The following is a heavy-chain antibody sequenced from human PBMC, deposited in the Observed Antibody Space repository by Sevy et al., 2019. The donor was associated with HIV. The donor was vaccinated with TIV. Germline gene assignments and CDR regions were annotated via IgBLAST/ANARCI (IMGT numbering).Heavy chain of an antibody. D-gene: IGHD5-18*01. V-gene: IGHV3-30*18. J-gene: IGHJ4*02. CDR2: TSYDGSNK. CDR3: AKVPRGSSYPNIDH. CDR1: GFTFSSYG. Sequence: GGSLRLSCAASGFTFSSYGMHWVRQAPGKGLEWVAVTSYDGSNKYYADSVKGRFTISRDNSKNTLYLQMNSLRVEDTAVYYCAKVPRGSSYPNIDHWGQGTLVTVSS.